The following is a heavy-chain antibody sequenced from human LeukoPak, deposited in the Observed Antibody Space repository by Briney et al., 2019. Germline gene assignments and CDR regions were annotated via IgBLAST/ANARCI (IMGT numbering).Heavy chain of an antibody. Sequence: GGSLRLSCAASGFTFSSYWMHWVRQAPGKGLVWVSRINSDGSSTSYADSVKGRFTISRDNAKNTLYLQMNSLRAEDTAVYYCAKVYGSGTYSSEPNWFDPWGQGTLVTVS. CDR2: INSDGSST. D-gene: IGHD3-10*01. CDR1: GFTFSSYW. V-gene: IGHV3-74*01. CDR3: AKVYGSGTYSSEPNWFDP. J-gene: IGHJ5*02.